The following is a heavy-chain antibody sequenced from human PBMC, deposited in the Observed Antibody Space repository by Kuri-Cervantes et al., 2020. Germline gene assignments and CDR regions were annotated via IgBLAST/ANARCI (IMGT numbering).Heavy chain of an antibody. V-gene: IGHV3-23*01. Sequence: GESLKISCAASGFTFTSYAMNWVRQAPGKGLEWVSAISGSGGSTNYADSVKGRFTISRDNSKNTLYLQMNSLRAEDTAVYYCARDQDSYGFASLDYWGQGTLVTVSS. D-gene: IGHD5-18*01. J-gene: IGHJ4*02. CDR1: GFTFTSYA. CDR3: ARDQDSYGFASLDY. CDR2: ISGSGGST.